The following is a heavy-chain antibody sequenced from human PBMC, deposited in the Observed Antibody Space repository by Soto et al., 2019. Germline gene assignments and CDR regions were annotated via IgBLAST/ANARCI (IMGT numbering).Heavy chain of an antibody. CDR3: ARGKVICSGGSCFWYNWFDP. Sequence: KASETLSLTCAVYGGSFSCYYWSWIRQAPGKGLEWIGEINHSGSTNYNPSLKSRVTISVDTSKNQFSLKLSSVTAADTAVYYCARGKVICSGGSCFWYNWFDPWGQGTLVTVSS. CDR1: GGSFSCYY. J-gene: IGHJ5*02. CDR2: INHSGST. V-gene: IGHV4-34*01. D-gene: IGHD2-15*01.